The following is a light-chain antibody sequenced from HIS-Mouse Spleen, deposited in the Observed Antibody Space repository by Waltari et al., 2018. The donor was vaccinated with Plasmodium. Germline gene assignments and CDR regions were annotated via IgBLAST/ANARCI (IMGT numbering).Light chain of an antibody. V-gene: IGKV1-9*01. Sequence: DIQLTQSPSFLSASVGDRVTITCRASQGISSYLAWYQQKPWKAPKLLIYAASTLQSGVTSRFSGSGSGTEFTLTISRLQPEDFATYYCQQLNSYPLFTFGPGTKVDIK. CDR1: QGISSY. CDR3: QQLNSYPLFT. J-gene: IGKJ3*01. CDR2: AAS.